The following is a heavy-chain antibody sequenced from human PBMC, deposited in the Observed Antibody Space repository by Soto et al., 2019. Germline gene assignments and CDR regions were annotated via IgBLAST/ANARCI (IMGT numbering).Heavy chain of an antibody. J-gene: IGHJ5*02. CDR2: ISWNSGSI. D-gene: IGHD1-1*01. CDR1: GFTFDDYA. CDR3: AKAAPRLRMYNWFDP. V-gene: IGHV3-9*01. Sequence: EVQLVESGGGLVQPGRSLRLSCAASGFTFDDYAMHWVRQAPGKGLEWVSGISWNSGSIGYADSVKGRFTISRDNAKKSLYVQMNSLRAEYTALYYCAKAAPRLRMYNWFDPWGQGTLVTVSS.